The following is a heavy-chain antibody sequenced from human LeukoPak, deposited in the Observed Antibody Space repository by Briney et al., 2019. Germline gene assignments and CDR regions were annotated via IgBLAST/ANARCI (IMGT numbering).Heavy chain of an antibody. Sequence: GALRLSCAASGFTFSSYAMHWVRQAPGKGLEWVAVISYDGSNKYYADSVKGRFTISRDNSKNTLYLQMNSLRVEDTAVYYCAKEGIDGSGYDLDYWGQGTLVTVSS. CDR1: GFTFSSYA. J-gene: IGHJ4*02. D-gene: IGHD5-12*01. CDR2: ISYDGSNK. V-gene: IGHV3-30-3*02. CDR3: AKEGIDGSGYDLDY.